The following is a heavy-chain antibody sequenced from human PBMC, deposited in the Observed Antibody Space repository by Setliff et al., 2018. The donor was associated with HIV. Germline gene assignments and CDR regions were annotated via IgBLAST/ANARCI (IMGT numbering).Heavy chain of an antibody. D-gene: IGHD3-16*01. Sequence: ASVKVSCKASGYTFTTYAMHWVRRAPGQRLEWMGWINAGNGNTKYSQKFQGRVTITRDTSASTAYMELSSLRSGDTAVYYCARNGGPYAGGALYYYYGMDVWGQGTTVTVSS. CDR3: ARNGGPYAGGALYYYYGMDV. J-gene: IGHJ6*02. CDR1: GYTFTTYA. CDR2: INAGNGNT. V-gene: IGHV1-3*01.